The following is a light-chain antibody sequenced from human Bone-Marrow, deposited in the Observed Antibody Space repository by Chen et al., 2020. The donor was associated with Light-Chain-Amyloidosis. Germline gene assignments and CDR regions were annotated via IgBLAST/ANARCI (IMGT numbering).Light chain of an antibody. CDR1: DLPTKY. J-gene: IGLJ2*01. CDR2: RDT. V-gene: IGLV3-25*03. Sequence: SYELTQPPSVSVSPGLPARITCSGDDLPTKYAYWYQQKPGQAPILVIHRDTERPSGSTERFSGSSSGTTATLTISGVQAEDEADYHCQSADSSGTYEVIFGGGTKLNVL. CDR3: QSADSSGTYEVI.